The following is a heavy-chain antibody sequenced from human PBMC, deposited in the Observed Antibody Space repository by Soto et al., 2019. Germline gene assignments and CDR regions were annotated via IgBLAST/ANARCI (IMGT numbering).Heavy chain of an antibody. V-gene: IGHV4-30-4*01. J-gene: IGHJ4*02. CDR3: ARGALGELLLGY. CDR1: GGSISSGDYY. CDR2: IYYSGST. Sequence: SETLSLTCTVSGGSISSGDYYWSWIRQPPGKGLEWIGYIYYSGSTYYNPSLKSRVTISVDTSKNQFSLKLSSVTAADTAVYYCARGALGELLLGYWGQGTLVTVSS. D-gene: IGHD3-10*01.